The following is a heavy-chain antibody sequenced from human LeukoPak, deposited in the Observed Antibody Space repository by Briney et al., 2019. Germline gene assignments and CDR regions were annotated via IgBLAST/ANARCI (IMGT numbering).Heavy chain of an antibody. D-gene: IGHD6-13*01. CDR2: IYYSGST. CDR1: GGSISSSSYY. CDR3: ARAIAAAGISYNWFDP. V-gene: IGHV4-39*01. J-gene: IGHJ5*02. Sequence: SETLSLTCTVSGGSISSSSYYWGWIRQPPGKGLEWIGSIYYSGSTYYNPSLKSRVTISVDTSKNQFSLKLSSVTAADTAVYYCARAIAAAGISYNWFDPWGQGTLVTVSS.